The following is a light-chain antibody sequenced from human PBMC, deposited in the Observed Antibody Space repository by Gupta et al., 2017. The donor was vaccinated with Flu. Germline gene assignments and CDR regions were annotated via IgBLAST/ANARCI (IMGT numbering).Light chain of an antibody. J-gene: IGLJ3*02. CDR1: SGSVSTSYY. V-gene: IGLV8-61*01. CDR3: VLYMGSGISV. CDR2: STN. Sequence: QTVVTQEPSFSVSPGGTVPLTCGLSSGSVSTSYYPSWYQQTPGQAPRTLIYSTNTRSSGVPDSFSGSILGNKAALTITGAQADDESDYYCVLYMGSGISVFGGGTKLTVL.